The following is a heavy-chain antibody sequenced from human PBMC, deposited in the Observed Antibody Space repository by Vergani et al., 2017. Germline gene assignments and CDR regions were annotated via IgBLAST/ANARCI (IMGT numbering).Heavy chain of an antibody. CDR2: IQFDGSNQ. V-gene: IGHV3-30*02. CDR1: GFTLSNYD. Sequence: QVQLVESGGGVVQRGGSLRLSCATSGFTLSNYDMQWIRQGQGKGLEFVAFIQFDGSNQYYADSVKGRFTLSRDFSKNTLYLQMNSLRTDDTATYYCAKHFRGWGIDYWGQGTQVIVSS. J-gene: IGHJ4*02. CDR3: AKHFRGWGIDY. D-gene: IGHD3-16*01.